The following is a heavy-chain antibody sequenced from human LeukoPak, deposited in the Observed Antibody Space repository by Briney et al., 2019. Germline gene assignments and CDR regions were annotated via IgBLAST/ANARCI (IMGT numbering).Heavy chain of an antibody. CDR2: IRHDGSEK. D-gene: IGHD3-22*01. Sequence: PGGSLRLSCAASGFTFSSYWMSWVRQAPGKGLEWVANIRHDGSEKYYVDSVKGRFIVSRDNAKNSLYLQMDSLRAEDTAVYYCARGYYYGSSGYYCDYWGQGTLVTVSS. J-gene: IGHJ4*02. CDR3: ARGYYYGSSGYYCDY. V-gene: IGHV3-7*04. CDR1: GFTFSSYW.